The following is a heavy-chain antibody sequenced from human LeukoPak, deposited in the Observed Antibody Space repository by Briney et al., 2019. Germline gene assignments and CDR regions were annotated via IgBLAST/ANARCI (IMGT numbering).Heavy chain of an antibody. CDR2: ISAYNGNT. Sequence: ASVKVSCKASGYTFTSYGISWVRQAPGQGLEWMGWISAYNGNTNYAQKLQGRVTMTTDTSTSTAYMELRSLRSDDTAVYYCARSHQYYDILTGYYTYWGQGTLVTVSS. V-gene: IGHV1-18*01. D-gene: IGHD3-9*01. J-gene: IGHJ4*02. CDR3: ARSHQYYDILTGYYTY. CDR1: GYTFTSYG.